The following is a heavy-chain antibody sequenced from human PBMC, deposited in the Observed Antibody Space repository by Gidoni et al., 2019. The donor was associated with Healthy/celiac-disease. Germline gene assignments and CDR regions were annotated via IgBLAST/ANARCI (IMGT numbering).Heavy chain of an antibody. CDR2: IKSKTDGGTT. CDR3: TTYYYDSSGTPSAAFDI. CDR1: GFTFSNAW. D-gene: IGHD3-22*01. Sequence: EVQLVESGGGLVKPGGSLRLSCAASGFTFSNAWRSWVRQAPGKWLEWVRRIKSKTDGGTTDYAAPVKGRFTISRDDSKNTLYLQMNSLKTEDTAVYYCTTYYYDSSGTPSAAFDIWGQGTMVTVSS. J-gene: IGHJ3*02. V-gene: IGHV3-15*01.